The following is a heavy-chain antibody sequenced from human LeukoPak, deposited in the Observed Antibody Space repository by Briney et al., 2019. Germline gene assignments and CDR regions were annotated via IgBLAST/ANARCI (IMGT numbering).Heavy chain of an antibody. Sequence: PSETLSLTCTVSGGSISSYYWSWLRQPAGKGLEWIGRIYTSGSTNYNPSLKSRVTISVDKSKNQFSLKLSSVTAADTAVYYCARAGILWFGENWFDPWGQGTLVTVSS. D-gene: IGHD3-10*01. CDR3: ARAGILWFGENWFDP. V-gene: IGHV4-4*07. CDR2: IYTSGST. CDR1: GGSISSYY. J-gene: IGHJ5*02.